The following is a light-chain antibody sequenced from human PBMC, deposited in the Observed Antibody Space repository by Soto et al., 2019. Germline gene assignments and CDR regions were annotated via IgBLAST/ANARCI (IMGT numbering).Light chain of an antibody. V-gene: IGKV1-9*01. CDR3: QQVNVYPST. Sequence: IQLTQSPSSLSSSVAERVTITCRASQGISSYLGWYQQKPGKAPNLLIYDASTLHSGVPSRFSGGGSGTDFTLTISSLQPEDFATYYCQQVNVYPSTFGGGTKVDIK. CDR2: DAS. J-gene: IGKJ4*01. CDR1: QGISSY.